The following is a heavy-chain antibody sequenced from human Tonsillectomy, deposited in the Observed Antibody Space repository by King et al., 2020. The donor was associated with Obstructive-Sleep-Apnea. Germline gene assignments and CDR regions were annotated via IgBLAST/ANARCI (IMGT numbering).Heavy chain of an antibody. CDR2: IHQSGST. D-gene: IGHD3-3*01. Sequence: VQLQESGPGLVKPSETLSLTCTVSDYSISSGHYWGWIRQSPGKGLEWIGSIHQSGSTYYNPSLKSRVTISVDTSKNQFSLNLSSVTAADTAVYYCAGGDDFWSGYYNGWFDPWGQGTLVTVSS. CDR3: AGGDDFWSGYYNGWFDP. V-gene: IGHV4-38-2*02. J-gene: IGHJ5*02. CDR1: DYSISSGHY.